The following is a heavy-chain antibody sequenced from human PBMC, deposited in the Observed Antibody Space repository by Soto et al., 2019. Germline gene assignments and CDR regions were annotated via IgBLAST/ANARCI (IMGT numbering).Heavy chain of an antibody. V-gene: IGHV3-30-3*01. Sequence: PGGSLRLSCAASGFTFSSYAMHWVRKAPGKGLEWVAVTSYDGSNKYYADSVKGRFTISRDNSKNTLYLQMNSLRAEDTAVYYCASPDPYDSSGYYPNWFDPWGQGTLVTVSS. CDR2: TSYDGSNK. J-gene: IGHJ5*02. CDR3: ASPDPYDSSGYYPNWFDP. D-gene: IGHD3-22*01. CDR1: GFTFSSYA.